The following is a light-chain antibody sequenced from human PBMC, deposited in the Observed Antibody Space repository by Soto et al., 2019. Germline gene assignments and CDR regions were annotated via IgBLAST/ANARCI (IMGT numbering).Light chain of an antibody. CDR3: QQYDVWWT. J-gene: IGKJ1*01. CDR2: NAS. V-gene: IGKV3-15*01. Sequence: DIGMTQSPATLSVSPGERATLSCRASQTIGSNLAWYQQKPGQTPRLLIFNASTRAAGIPTRFSGSGSGPDFTLTINSLQSEDFAVYYCQQYDVWWTFGQGTKVDI. CDR1: QTIGSN.